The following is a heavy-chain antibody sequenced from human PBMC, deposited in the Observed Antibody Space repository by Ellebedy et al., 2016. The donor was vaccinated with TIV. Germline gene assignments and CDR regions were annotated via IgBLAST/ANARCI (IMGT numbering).Heavy chain of an antibody. Sequence: SETLSLTCAVSGGSISSSNWWSWVRQPPGKGLEWIGEIYHSGSTIYNPSLTRRITMSVDKSKNHFSLNLTSVTAADTAIYYCARAGGFYYDSSGYYDYWGQGTLVTVSS. CDR3: ARAGGFYYDSSGYYDY. CDR1: GGSISSSNW. D-gene: IGHD3-22*01. CDR2: IYHSGST. V-gene: IGHV4-4*02. J-gene: IGHJ4*02.